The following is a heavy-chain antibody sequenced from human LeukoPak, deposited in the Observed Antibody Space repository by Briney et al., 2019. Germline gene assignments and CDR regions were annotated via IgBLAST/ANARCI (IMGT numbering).Heavy chain of an antibody. D-gene: IGHD3-22*01. CDR2: IYTSGST. Sequence: SETLSLTCTVSGGSISSYYWSWIRQPAGKGLEWIGRIYTSGSTNYNPSLKSRVTMSVDTSKNQFSLKLSSVTAADTAVYYCASSPNDSSHFDIWGQGTMVTVSS. V-gene: IGHV4-4*07. J-gene: IGHJ3*02. CDR1: GGSISSYY. CDR3: ASSPNDSSHFDI.